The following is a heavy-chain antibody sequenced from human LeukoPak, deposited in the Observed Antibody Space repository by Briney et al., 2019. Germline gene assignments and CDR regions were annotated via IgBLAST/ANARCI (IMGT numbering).Heavy chain of an antibody. CDR3: ARSSSGTYHY. V-gene: IGHV1-3*01. J-gene: IGHJ4*02. Sequence: ASVKVSCKTSRYNFASYTMHWLRQAPGQSTEWKGSINGDNGNTKYSEKFQGRVTFTRDTSASSAYMDLSRLRSEDTAVYYCARSSSGTYHYWGQGTLVTVSS. CDR2: INGDNGNT. CDR1: RYNFASYT. D-gene: IGHD3-10*01.